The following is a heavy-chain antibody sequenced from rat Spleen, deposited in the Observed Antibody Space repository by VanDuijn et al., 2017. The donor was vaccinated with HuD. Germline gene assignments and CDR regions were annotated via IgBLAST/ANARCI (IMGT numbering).Heavy chain of an antibody. Sequence: EVQLVESGGGLVRPGRSLKLSCAASGFTFSAYGLAWVLQAPTRGLEWVASISYDGDSTYYRDSVKGRFTISRDNAKSTLYLQMESLRSEDTATYYCAKGHFSEAPDWFAYWGQGTLVTVSS. CDR3: AKGHFSEAPDWFAY. CDR1: GFTFSAYG. J-gene: IGHJ3*01. D-gene: IGHD3-7*01. CDR2: ISYDGDST. V-gene: IGHV5-20*01.